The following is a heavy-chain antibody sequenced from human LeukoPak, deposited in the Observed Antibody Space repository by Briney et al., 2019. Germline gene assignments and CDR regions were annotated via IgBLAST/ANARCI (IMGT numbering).Heavy chain of an antibody. Sequence: GGSLRLSCAASGFTFSSYAMIWVRQAPGKGLEWVSAISGSCGSTHYADSVKGRCTISRDNSKNTLYLQMNSLRAEDTAVYYCAKDIRTVSGWYVWGQGTLVTVSS. CDR2: ISGSCGST. J-gene: IGHJ4*02. CDR3: AKDIRTVSGWYV. V-gene: IGHV3-23*01. D-gene: IGHD6-19*01. CDR1: GFTFSSYA.